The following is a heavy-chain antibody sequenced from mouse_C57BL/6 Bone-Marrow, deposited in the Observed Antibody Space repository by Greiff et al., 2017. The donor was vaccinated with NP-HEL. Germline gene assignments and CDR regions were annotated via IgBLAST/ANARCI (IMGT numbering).Heavy chain of an antibody. CDR1: GFTFSDYG. D-gene: IGHD1-1*01. V-gene: IGHV5-17*01. CDR2: ISSGSSTI. J-gene: IGHJ3*01. Sequence: EVKLVESGGGLVKPGGSLKLSCAASGFTFSDYGMHWVRQAPEKGLEWVAYISSGSSTIYYADTVKGRFTISRDNAKNTLFLQMTSLRSEDTAMYYGARGSNPFAYWGQGTLVTVSA. CDR3: ARGSNPFAY.